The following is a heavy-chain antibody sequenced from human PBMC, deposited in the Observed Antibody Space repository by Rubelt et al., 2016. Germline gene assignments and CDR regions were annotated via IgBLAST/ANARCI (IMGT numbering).Heavy chain of an antibody. CDR1: GGSISSYY. CDR2: IYYSGNT. D-gene: IGHD1-26*01. Sequence: QVQLQESGPGLVKPSETLSLTCTVSGGSISSYYWSWIRQPPGKGLEWIGYIYYSGNTNYNPSLKRRVTISVDTSKNPFSLKLSSVTAADTAVYYCARAVSGSYHDYWGQGTLVTVSS. J-gene: IGHJ4*02. V-gene: IGHV4-59*01. CDR3: ARAVSGSYHDY.